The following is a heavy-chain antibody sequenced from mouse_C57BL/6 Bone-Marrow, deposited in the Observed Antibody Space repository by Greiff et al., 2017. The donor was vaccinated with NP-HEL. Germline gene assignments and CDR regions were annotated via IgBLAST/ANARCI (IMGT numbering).Heavy chain of an antibody. CDR1: GYTFTSYW. V-gene: IGHV1-59*01. Sequence: QVQLKQPGAELVRPGTSVKLSCKASGYTFTSYWMHWVKQRPGQGLEWIGVIDPSDSYTNYNQKFKGKATLTVDTSSSTAYMQLSSLTSEDSAVYYCARRPAYYFDYWGQGTTLTVSS. CDR2: IDPSDSYT. CDR3: ARRPAYYFDY. J-gene: IGHJ2*01.